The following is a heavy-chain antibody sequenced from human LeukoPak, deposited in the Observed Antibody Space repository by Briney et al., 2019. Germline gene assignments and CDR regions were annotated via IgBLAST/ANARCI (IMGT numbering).Heavy chain of an antibody. Sequence: SETLSLTCTVSGGSISSSSYYWGWIRQPPGKGLEWIGSIYYSGTTFYNPSLKSRVTISVDTSRNQFSLKLSSVTAADTAVYYCALSGPGYYYGMDVWGQGTTVTVSS. CDR2: IYYSGTT. J-gene: IGHJ6*02. D-gene: IGHD3-10*01. V-gene: IGHV4-39*01. CDR1: GGSISSSSYY. CDR3: ALSGPGYYYGMDV.